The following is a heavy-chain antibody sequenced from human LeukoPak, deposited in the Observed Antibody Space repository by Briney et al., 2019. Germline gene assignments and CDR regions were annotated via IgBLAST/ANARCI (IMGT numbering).Heavy chain of an antibody. Sequence: GGSLRLSCAASGFTFSSYAMHWVRQAPGKGLEWVSSISSSSSYIHYADSVKGRFTISRDNAKNSLYLQINSLRAEDTAVYYCAREDRYYDILTGYYFEGFDYWGQGTLVTVSS. J-gene: IGHJ4*02. CDR2: ISSSSSYI. V-gene: IGHV3-21*01. CDR3: AREDRYYDILTGYYFEGFDY. CDR1: GFTFSSYA. D-gene: IGHD3-9*01.